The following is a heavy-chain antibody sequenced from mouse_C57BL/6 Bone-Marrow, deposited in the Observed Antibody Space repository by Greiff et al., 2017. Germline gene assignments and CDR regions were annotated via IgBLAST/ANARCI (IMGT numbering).Heavy chain of an antibody. D-gene: IGHD2-4*01. CDR1: EYEFPSHD. J-gene: IGHJ3*01. CDR2: INSDGGST. Sequence: EVKLMESGGGLVQPGESLKLSCESNEYEFPSHDMSWVRKTPEKRLELVAAINSDGGSTYYPDTIERRFIISRDNTKKTLYLQMSSLRSEDTALYYCARFYDYDVGAWFAYWGQGTLVTVSA. V-gene: IGHV5-2*01. CDR3: ARFYDYDVGAWFAY.